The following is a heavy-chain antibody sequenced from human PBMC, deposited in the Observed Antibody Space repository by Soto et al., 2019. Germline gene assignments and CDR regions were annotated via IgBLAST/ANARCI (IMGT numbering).Heavy chain of an antibody. CDR1: GGTFSSYA. Sequence: GASVKVSCKASGGTFSSYAISWVRQAPGQGLEWMGGIIPIFGTANYAQKFQGRVTITADESTSTAYMELSSLRSEDTAVYYCARERSSSWYAPTNWFDPWGQGTLVTVSS. CDR2: IIPIFGTA. V-gene: IGHV1-69*13. J-gene: IGHJ5*02. D-gene: IGHD6-13*01. CDR3: ARERSSSWYAPTNWFDP.